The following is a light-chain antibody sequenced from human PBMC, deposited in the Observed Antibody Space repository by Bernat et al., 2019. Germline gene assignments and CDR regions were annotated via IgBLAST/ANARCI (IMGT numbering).Light chain of an antibody. CDR1: QSISSW. CDR3: QQYNTDSRT. V-gene: IGKV1-5*03. Sequence: DIQMTQSPSTLSASVGDRVAITCRASQSISSWLAGYQQKPGKAPKLLIYKASSLESGVPSRFSGSGSGTEFTLTISSLQPDDVATYYSQQYNTDSRTFGQGTKVEIK. CDR2: KAS. J-gene: IGKJ1*01.